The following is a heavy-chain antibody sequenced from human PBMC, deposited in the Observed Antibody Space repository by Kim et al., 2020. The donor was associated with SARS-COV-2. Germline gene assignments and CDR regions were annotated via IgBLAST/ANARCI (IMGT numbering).Heavy chain of an antibody. V-gene: IGHV3-30*03. CDR1: GFTFSSYG. CDR2: ISYDGSNK. J-gene: IGHJ6*02. CDR3: FGYCSGGSCPYYYYYGMDV. Sequence: GGSLRLSCAASGFTFSSYGMHWVRQAPGKGLEWVAVISYDGSNKYYADSVKGRFTISRDNSKNTLYLQMNSLRAEDTAVYYCFGYCSGGSCPYYYYYGMDVWGQGTTVTVSS. D-gene: IGHD2-15*01.